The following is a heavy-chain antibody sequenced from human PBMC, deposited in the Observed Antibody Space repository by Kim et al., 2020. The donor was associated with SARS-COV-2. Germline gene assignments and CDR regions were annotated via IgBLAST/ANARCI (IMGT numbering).Heavy chain of an antibody. CDR3: ARPTWYYGSGSYYFHGMDV. Sequence: GESLKISCKGSGYSFTSYWIGWVRQMPGKGLEWMGIIYPGDSDTRYSPSFQGQATISADKSISTAYLQWSSLKASDTAMYYCARPTWYYGSGSYYFHGMDVWGQGTTVTVS. J-gene: IGHJ6*02. CDR1: GYSFTSYW. V-gene: IGHV5-51*01. CDR2: IYPGDSDT. D-gene: IGHD3-10*01.